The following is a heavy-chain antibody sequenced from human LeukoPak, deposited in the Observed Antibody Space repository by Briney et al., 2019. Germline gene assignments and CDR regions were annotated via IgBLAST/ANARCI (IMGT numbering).Heavy chain of an antibody. CDR2: IRSKTATT. V-gene: IGHV3-23*01. Sequence: GGSLRLSCAASGFIFSNYAMIWVRQAPGKGLEWVSSIRSKTATTYYADSVKGRFTIFRDNSKNMVYLQTNSVRVEDTAVYYCAKDYAVGSIDYWGQGTLVTVSS. CDR3: AKDYAVGSIDY. CDR1: GFIFSNYA. J-gene: IGHJ4*02. D-gene: IGHD3-16*01.